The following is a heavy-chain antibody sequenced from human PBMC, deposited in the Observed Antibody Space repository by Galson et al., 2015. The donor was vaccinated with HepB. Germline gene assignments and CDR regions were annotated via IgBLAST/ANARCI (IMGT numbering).Heavy chain of an antibody. D-gene: IGHD6-19*01. V-gene: IGHV3-23*01. Sequence: SLRLSCAASGFTFSSYAMSWVRQAPGKGLEWVSAISGSGGSTYYADSVKGRFTISRDNSKNTLYLQMNSLRAEDTAVYYCAKPPVAGLQWWYFDLWGRGTLVTVSS. CDR3: AKPPVAGLQWWYFDL. CDR2: ISGSGGST. CDR1: GFTFSSYA. J-gene: IGHJ2*01.